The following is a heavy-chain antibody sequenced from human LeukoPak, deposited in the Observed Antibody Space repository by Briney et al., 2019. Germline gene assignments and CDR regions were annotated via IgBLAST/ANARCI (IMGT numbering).Heavy chain of an antibody. V-gene: IGHV4-39*01. CDR3: ARLPSFGGNDYYYYMDV. CDR2: MYHSGST. Sequence: PSETLSLTCSVFGGSISGSSYNWGWIRQPPGKGLEWIGIMYHSGSTNYNPSLKSRVTISVDTSKNQFSLKLSSVTAADTAVYYCARLPSFGGNDYYYYMDVWGKGTTVTVSS. CDR1: GGSISGSSYN. D-gene: IGHD4-23*01. J-gene: IGHJ6*03.